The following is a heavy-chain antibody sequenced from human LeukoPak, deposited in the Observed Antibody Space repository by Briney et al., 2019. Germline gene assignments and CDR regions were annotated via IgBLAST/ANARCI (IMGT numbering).Heavy chain of an antibody. CDR1: GFTFSSYA. D-gene: IGHD6-13*01. V-gene: IGHV3-23*01. CDR3: AKGFTTIAAAGTNWFDP. CDR2: ISGSGGST. J-gene: IGHJ5*02. Sequence: GGTLRLSCAASGFTFSSYAMSWVRQAPGKGMEWVSAISGSGGSTYYADSVKGRFTISRDNSKNTLYLQMNSLRAEDTAVYYCAKGFTTIAAAGTNWFDPWGQGTLVTVSS.